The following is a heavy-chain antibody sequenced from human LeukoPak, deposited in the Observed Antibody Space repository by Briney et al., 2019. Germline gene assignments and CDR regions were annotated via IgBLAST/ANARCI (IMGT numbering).Heavy chain of an antibody. CDR3: ARRDYGELHWFDP. Sequence: VESLKISCKGSGYSFTSYWIGWVRQMPGKGLKWMGIIYPGDSDTRYSPSFQGQVTISADKSISTAYLQWGSLKASDTAMYYCARRDYGELHWFDPWGQGTLVTVSS. D-gene: IGHD4-17*01. CDR2: IYPGDSDT. J-gene: IGHJ5*02. V-gene: IGHV5-51*01. CDR1: GYSFTSYW.